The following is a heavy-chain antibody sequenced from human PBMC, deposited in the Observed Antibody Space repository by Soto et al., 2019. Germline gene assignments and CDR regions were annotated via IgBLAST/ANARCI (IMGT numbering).Heavy chain of an antibody. CDR3: GRVAPLDCSSSSCQQYYYYYYYMDV. J-gene: IGHJ6*03. CDR2: IYYSGST. V-gene: IGHV4-59*01. D-gene: IGHD2-2*01. CDR1: GGSISSYY. Sequence: SETLSLTCTVSGGSISSYYWSWIRQPPGKGLEWIGYIYYSGSTNYNPSLKSRVTISVDTSKNQFSLKLSSVTAADTAVYYCGRVAPLDCSSSSCQQYYYYYYYMDVWGKGTTVTVSS.